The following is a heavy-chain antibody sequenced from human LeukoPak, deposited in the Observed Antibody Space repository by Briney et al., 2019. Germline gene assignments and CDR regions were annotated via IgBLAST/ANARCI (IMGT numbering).Heavy chain of an antibody. J-gene: IGHJ4*02. V-gene: IGHV3-15*01. CDR3: TTGIAAAPTFYFDY. D-gene: IGHD6-13*01. Sequence: GGSLRLSCAASGFTFSNAWMSWVRQAPGKGLEWAGRIKSKTDGGTTDYAAPVKGRFTISRDDSKNTLYLQMNSLKTEDTAVYYCTTGIAAAPTFYFDYWGQGTLVTVSS. CDR1: GFTFSNAW. CDR2: IKSKTDGGTT.